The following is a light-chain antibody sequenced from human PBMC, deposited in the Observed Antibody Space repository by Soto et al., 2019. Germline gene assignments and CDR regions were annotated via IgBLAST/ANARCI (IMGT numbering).Light chain of an antibody. CDR1: QGINIF. Sequence: DIQLTQSPSFLSASVGDRVTITCRASQGINIFLAWFQQKPGKAPNLLISAASTLQSGVPSRFSGSGSGTDFTLTISSLQPDDFATYYCQHYNSYSEAFGQGTKV. V-gene: IGKV1-9*01. CDR3: QHYNSYSEA. J-gene: IGKJ1*01. CDR2: AAS.